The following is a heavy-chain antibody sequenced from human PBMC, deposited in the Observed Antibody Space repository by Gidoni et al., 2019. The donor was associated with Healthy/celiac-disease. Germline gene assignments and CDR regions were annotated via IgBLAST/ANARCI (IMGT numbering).Heavy chain of an antibody. V-gene: IGHV4-34*01. CDR1: GGSFSVSY. J-gene: IGHJ6*03. CDR2: INHSGST. CDR3: ARGRITIFPGAKYYYYYYMDV. Sequence: QVQLQQWGAGLLKPSETLSLTCAVYGGSFSVSYWSWIRQPPGTGLEWIGEINHSGSTNYNPTLKSRVTISVDTSKNQFSLKLSSVTAADTAVYYCARGRITIFPGAKYYYYYYMDVWGKGTTVTVSS. D-gene: IGHD3-3*01.